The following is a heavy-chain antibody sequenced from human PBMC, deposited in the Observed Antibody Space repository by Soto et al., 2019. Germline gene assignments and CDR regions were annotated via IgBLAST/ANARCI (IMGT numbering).Heavy chain of an antibody. CDR2: IYYSGST. V-gene: IGHV4-39*01. Sequence: SETLSLTCTVSGGSISSSSYYWGWIRQPPGKGLEWIGSIYYSGSTYYNPSLKSRVTISVDTSKNQFSLKLSSVTAADTAVYYCARQVYYYDSSGYYREIDAFDIWGQGTMVTVSS. CDR1: GGSISSSSYY. D-gene: IGHD3-22*01. J-gene: IGHJ3*02. CDR3: ARQVYYYDSSGYYREIDAFDI.